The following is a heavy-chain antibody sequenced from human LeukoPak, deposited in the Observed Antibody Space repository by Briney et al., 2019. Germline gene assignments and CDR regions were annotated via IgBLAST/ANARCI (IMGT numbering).Heavy chain of an antibody. CDR3: AKVRGRYYDTDFQH. J-gene: IGHJ1*01. Sequence: GGSLRLSCAASGFTFSSYAMSWVRQAPGKGLEWVSAISGSGGSTYYADSVKGRFTISRDNSKDTLYLQMNSLRAEDTAVYYCAKVRGRYYDTDFQHWGQGTLVTVSS. CDR2: ISGSGGST. D-gene: IGHD3-10*01. V-gene: IGHV3-23*01. CDR1: GFTFSSYA.